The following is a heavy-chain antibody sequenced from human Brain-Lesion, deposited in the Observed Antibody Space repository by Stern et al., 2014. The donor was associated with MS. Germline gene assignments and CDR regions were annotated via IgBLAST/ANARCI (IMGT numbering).Heavy chain of an antibody. Sequence: VQLEESGPGLVKPSQTLSLACAVSGASVGGGDWYWSWIRQPPGKGLGWLGYIYYSGTTYYKPSLKSRLIISLDTSKNQFSLNLTSVTAADTAVYYCAGAIGKYELLESFDMWGQGTMVTVSS. J-gene: IGHJ3*02. CDR2: IYYSGTT. V-gene: IGHV4-30-4*01. CDR1: GASVGGGDWY. D-gene: IGHD1-1*01. CDR3: AGAIGKYELLESFDM.